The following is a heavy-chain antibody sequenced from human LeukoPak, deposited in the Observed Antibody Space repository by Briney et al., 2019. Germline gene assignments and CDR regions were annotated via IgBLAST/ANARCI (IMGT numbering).Heavy chain of an antibody. CDR1: GGSISSSSYY. J-gene: IGHJ6*04. CDR2: IYTSGST. V-gene: IGHV4-61*02. Sequence: SETLSLTCTVSGGSISSSSYYWGWIRQPPGKGLEWIGRIYTSGSTNYNPSLKSRVTISVDTSKNQFSLKLSSVTAADTAVYYCARGRPYSNMDVWGKGTTVTISS. D-gene: IGHD2-21*01. CDR3: ARGRPYSNMDV.